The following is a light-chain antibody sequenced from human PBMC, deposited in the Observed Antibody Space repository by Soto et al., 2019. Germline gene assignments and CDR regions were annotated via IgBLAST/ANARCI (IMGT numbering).Light chain of an antibody. CDR1: QSVSSAY. J-gene: IGKJ3*01. CDR3: QLYGSSPLFT. CDR2: GAS. Sequence: EIVLTQSPDTLSLSPGERATLSCRASQSVSSAYLAWFQQKPGQTPRLLISGASSRATGIPERFSGSGSGTDFTLTISRLEPEDFAVYWCQLYGSSPLFTFGPGTKVVIK. V-gene: IGKV3-20*01.